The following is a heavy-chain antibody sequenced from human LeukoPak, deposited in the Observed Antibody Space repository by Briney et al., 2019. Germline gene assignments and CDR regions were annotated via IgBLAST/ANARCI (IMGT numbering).Heavy chain of an antibody. CDR3: ARDRWAEYFYYAMDV. CDR2: ISSSSSYI. Sequence: GGSLRLSCAASGFTFSSYSMNWVRQAPGKGLEWVSSISSSSSYIYYADSVKGRFTISRDNAKNSLYLQMNSLRAEDTAVYYCARDRWAEYFYYAMDVWGKGTTVTVSS. V-gene: IGHV3-21*04. J-gene: IGHJ6*04. D-gene: IGHD1-26*01. CDR1: GFTFSSYS.